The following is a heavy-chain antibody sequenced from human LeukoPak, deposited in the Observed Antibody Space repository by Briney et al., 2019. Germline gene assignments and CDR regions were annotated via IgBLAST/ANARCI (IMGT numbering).Heavy chain of an antibody. J-gene: IGHJ4*02. D-gene: IGHD5-18*01. Sequence: GGSLRLSCAASGFTFSSYGMHWVRQAPGKGLEWVAVISYDGSNKYYADSVKGRFTISRDNSKNTLYLQMNSLRAEDTAVYYCARADLRGYSLDYWGQGTLVTVSS. V-gene: IGHV3-30*03. CDR1: GFTFSSYG. CDR2: ISYDGSNK. CDR3: ARADLRGYSLDY.